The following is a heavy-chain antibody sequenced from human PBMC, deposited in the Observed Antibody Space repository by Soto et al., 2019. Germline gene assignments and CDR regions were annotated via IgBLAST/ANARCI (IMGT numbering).Heavy chain of an antibody. Sequence: GGSLRLSCVASGFAFNSYAMTWVRQAPGKGLEWVSTITTSGGSTYYADSVKGRFTISRDNSKNTLYMQMTTLTAEDTAIYYCTKEHDYGYYGWFDPWGQGTLVTVSS. CDR1: GFAFNSYA. V-gene: IGHV3-23*01. J-gene: IGHJ5*02. CDR3: TKEHDYGYYGWFDP. CDR2: ITTSGGST. D-gene: IGHD4-17*01.